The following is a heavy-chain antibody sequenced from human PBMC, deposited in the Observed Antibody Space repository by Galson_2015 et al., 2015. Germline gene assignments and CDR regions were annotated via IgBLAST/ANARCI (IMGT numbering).Heavy chain of an antibody. Sequence: LSLTCTVSGGSISSSSYYWGWIRQPPGKGLEWIGTISYGGDTFYNSSLKSRVSISVDTSKNQFSLVLSSVTAADTAVYFCARRGYGSGSPLYLGRWFDPWGQGTLVTVSS. J-gene: IGHJ5*02. D-gene: IGHD3-10*01. V-gene: IGHV4-39*01. CDR3: ARRGYGSGSPLYLGRWFDP. CDR1: GGSISSSSYY. CDR2: ISYGGDT.